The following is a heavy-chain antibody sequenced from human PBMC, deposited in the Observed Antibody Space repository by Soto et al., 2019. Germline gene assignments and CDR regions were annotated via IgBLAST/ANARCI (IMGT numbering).Heavy chain of an antibody. Sequence: SGTLSLTCVVSNFSISSGYYWGCIRQSPGKGLEWIASIYRSGTTSYNPSLKSRVTISVDPSKNQFSLMLTAVTAADTAVYYCARTHSGSYYSVFNYWGRGSLVTVSS. D-gene: IGHD1-26*01. CDR3: ARTHSGSYYSVFNY. CDR1: NFSISSGYY. J-gene: IGHJ4*02. V-gene: IGHV4-38-2*01. CDR2: IYRSGTT.